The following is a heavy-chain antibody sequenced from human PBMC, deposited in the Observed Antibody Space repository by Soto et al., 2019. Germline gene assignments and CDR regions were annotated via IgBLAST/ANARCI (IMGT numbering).Heavy chain of an antibody. CDR3: AKDLWQWLVRGGFYYFDY. V-gene: IGHV3-23*01. CDR2: ISGSGGST. J-gene: IGHJ4*02. D-gene: IGHD6-19*01. CDR1: GCTFSSYT. Sequence: GECLSLYWSGSGCTFSSYTMSWVRQAPGKGLEWVSAISGSGGSTYYADSVKGRFTISRDNSKNTLYLQMNSLRAEDTAVYYCAKDLWQWLVRGGFYYFDYRGQGTLVTVSS.